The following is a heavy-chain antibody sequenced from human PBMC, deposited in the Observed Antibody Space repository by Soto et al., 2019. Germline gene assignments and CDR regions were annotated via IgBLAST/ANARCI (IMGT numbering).Heavy chain of an antibody. CDR2: IIPIFGTA. D-gene: IGHD3-22*01. V-gene: IGHV1-69*01. Sequence: QVQLVQSGAEVKKPGSSVKVSCKASGGTFSSYAISWVRQAPGQGLEWMGGIIPIFGTANYAQKFQGRVTITADESTSTAYMELSSLSSEDTAVYYCARSYDSSGYPYHDAFDIWGQGTMVTVSS. J-gene: IGHJ3*02. CDR3: ARSYDSSGYPYHDAFDI. CDR1: GGTFSSYA.